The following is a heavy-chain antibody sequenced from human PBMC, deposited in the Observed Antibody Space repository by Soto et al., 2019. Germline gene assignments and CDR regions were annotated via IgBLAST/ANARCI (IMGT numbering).Heavy chain of an antibody. Sequence: VQLLESGGGLVQPGGSLRLSCAASGFTFSSYAMSWVRQAPGKGLEWVSAISGSGGSTYYADSVKGRFTISRDNSKNTLYLQMNSLRAEDTAVYYCAKMMTKYNWNYGGGYYFDYWGQGTLVTVSS. CDR2: ISGSGGST. J-gene: IGHJ4*02. D-gene: IGHD1-7*01. CDR1: GFTFSSYA. CDR3: AKMMTKYNWNYGGGYYFDY. V-gene: IGHV3-23*01.